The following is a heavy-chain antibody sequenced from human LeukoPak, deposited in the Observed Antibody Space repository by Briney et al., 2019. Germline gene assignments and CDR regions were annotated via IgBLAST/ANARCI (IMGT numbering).Heavy chain of an antibody. CDR3: ARDVGGYGGNSVAFDI. CDR2: FYYSGTT. CDR1: GGSISSYY. D-gene: IGHD4-23*01. J-gene: IGHJ3*02. Sequence: SETLSLTCTVSGGSISSYYWSWIRQPPGEGLEYIGYFYYSGTTNYNPSLKSRVTISVDTSKNQFSLKLSSVTAADTAVYYCARDVGGYGGNSVAFDIWGQGTMVTVSS. V-gene: IGHV4-59*01.